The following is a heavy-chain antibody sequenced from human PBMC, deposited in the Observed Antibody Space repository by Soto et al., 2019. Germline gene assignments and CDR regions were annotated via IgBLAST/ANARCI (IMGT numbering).Heavy chain of an antibody. Sequence: EVQLLEYGGGLVQPGGSLRLSCAAAGFTFSIYAMSWVRQAPGKGLEWVSAISGSVGSTYYADSVKGRFTISRDNSKTTLYLQMNSLRADDTAVYYCAKATRGGAATLIRDYWGQGTLVTVSS. CDR3: AKATRGGAATLIRDY. CDR1: GFTFSIYA. V-gene: IGHV3-23*01. J-gene: IGHJ4*02. D-gene: IGHD6-13*01. CDR2: ISGSVGST.